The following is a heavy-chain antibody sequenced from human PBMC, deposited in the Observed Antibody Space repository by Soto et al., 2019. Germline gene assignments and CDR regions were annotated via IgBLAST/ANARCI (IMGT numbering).Heavy chain of an antibody. CDR1: GYTFTSYY. CDR2: INPRGGST. V-gene: IGHV1-46*01. D-gene: IGHD5-12*01. J-gene: IGHJ4*02. Sequence: QVQLVQSGAEVKKPGASVKVSCKASGYTFTSYYMHWVRQAPGQGLEWMGIINPRGGSTSYAQKFQGRVTMTRDTSTSTVYTELSSLRSEDTAVYYCARDMNSGYDSHWGQGTLVTVSS. CDR3: ARDMNSGYDSH.